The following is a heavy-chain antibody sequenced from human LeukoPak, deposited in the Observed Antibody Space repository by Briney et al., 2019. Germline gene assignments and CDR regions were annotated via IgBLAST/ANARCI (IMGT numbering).Heavy chain of an antibody. CDR2: INAGNGNT. CDR3: ARGSYYYGSGSFMGSDY. Sequence: ASVKVSCKASGYTFTSYAMHWVRQAPGQRLEWMGWINAGNGNTKYSQKFQGRVTITRDISASTAYMELSSLTSEDTAVYYCARGSYYYGSGSFMGSDYWGQGTLVTVSS. CDR1: GYTFTSYA. J-gene: IGHJ4*02. V-gene: IGHV1-3*01. D-gene: IGHD3-10*01.